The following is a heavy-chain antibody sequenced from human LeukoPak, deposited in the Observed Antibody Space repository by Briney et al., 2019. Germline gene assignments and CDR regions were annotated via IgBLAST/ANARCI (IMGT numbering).Heavy chain of an antibody. J-gene: IGHJ6*02. CDR2: ISAYNGKT. D-gene: IGHD2-15*01. CDR3: ARDQVYCSGGSCYWVDYYYYYGMDV. V-gene: IGHV1-18*01. Sequence: ASVNVSCEASGYTFTSYGISWVRQAPVQGLEWMGWISAYNGKTNYAQKLQGRVTMTTDTSTSTAYMELRSLRSDDTAVYYCARDQVYCSGGSCYWVDYYYYYGMDVWGQGTMVTVSS. CDR1: GYTFTSYG.